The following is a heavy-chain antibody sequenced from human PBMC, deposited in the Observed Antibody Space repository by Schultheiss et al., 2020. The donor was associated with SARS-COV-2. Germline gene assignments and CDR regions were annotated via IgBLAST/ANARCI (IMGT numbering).Heavy chain of an antibody. D-gene: IGHD3-22*01. CDR3: ARDWLFDNNWFDP. V-gene: IGHV4-59*12. J-gene: IGHJ5*02. Sequence: SETLSLTCTVSGGSISSYYWSWIRQHPGKGLEWIGYIYYSGSTYYNPSLKSRVTISVDTSKNQFSLKLSSVTAADTAVYFCARDWLFDNNWFDPWGQGTLVTVSS. CDR2: IYYSGST. CDR1: GGSISSYY.